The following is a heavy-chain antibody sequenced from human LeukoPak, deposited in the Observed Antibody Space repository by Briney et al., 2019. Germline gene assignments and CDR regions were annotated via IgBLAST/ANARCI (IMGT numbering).Heavy chain of an antibody. CDR1: GFTFSHAW. Sequence: GGSLRLSCAASGFTFSHAWMSWVRQAPGKGLEWVGRIKSKTDGGTTDYAAPVKGRFTISRDDSINTLYLQMNSLKSEHTVDYYCATGRSRVVAAPPLDHWGQGTLVTVSS. CDR2: IKSKTDGGTT. CDR3: ATGRSRVVAAPPLDH. J-gene: IGHJ4*02. D-gene: IGHD2-15*01. V-gene: IGHV3-15*01.